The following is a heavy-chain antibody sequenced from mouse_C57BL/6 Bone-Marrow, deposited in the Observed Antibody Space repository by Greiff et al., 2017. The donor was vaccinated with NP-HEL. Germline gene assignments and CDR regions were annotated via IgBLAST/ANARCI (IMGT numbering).Heavy chain of an antibody. CDR1: GYAFSSSW. Sequence: VQLQQSGPELVKPGASVKISCKASGYAFSSSWMNWVKQRPGKGLEWIGRIYPGDGDTNYNGQFKGKATLTADKSSSTAYMQLSSLTSEDSAVYFGARRTYYSNYVGCYFDYWGQGTTLTVSS. V-gene: IGHV1-82*01. CDR2: IYPGDGDT. CDR3: ARRTYYSNYVGCYFDY. D-gene: IGHD2-5*01. J-gene: IGHJ2*01.